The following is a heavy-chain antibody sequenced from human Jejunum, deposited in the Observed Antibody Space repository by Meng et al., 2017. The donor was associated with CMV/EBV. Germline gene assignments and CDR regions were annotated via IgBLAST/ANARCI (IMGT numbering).Heavy chain of an antibody. J-gene: IGHJ4*02. CDR1: GFTFGDYW. D-gene: IGHD1-26*01. CDR2: INKDESEK. CDR3: VRDCRREHLFDY. V-gene: IGHV3-7*01. Sequence: EASGFTFGDYWMTWVRQAPGKGLEWVANINKDESEKNYVGSVKGRFTISRDNAKNSLYLQMNSLRAEDTAVYYCVRDCRREHLFDYWGQGALVTVSS.